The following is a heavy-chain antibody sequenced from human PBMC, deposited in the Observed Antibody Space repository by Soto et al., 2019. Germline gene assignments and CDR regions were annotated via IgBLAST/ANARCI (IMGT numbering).Heavy chain of an antibody. J-gene: IGHJ6*02. Sequence: QVQLVQSGAEVKKPGASVKVSCKASVYTFTDYYMHWVRQAPGQRLEWMGWINPNSGTTNYAQKFQGWVTMTRDTSITTVYMEVSRLRSDDTAVYYCARVPRGVYYGMDVWGQGTTVTVSS. CDR1: VYTFTDYY. CDR2: INPNSGTT. CDR3: ARVPRGVYYGMDV. V-gene: IGHV1-2*04. D-gene: IGHD3-10*01.